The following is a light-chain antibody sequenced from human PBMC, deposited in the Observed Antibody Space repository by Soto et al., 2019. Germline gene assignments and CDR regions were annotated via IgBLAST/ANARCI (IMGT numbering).Light chain of an antibody. Sequence: DTQMPHSPYSLSASVGYRDTIPCRASHGLRNYVAWFQKQPGKAPKSLIYGASRLPRGVPPRFSGRGLGTAFTLTISKLQQQDFATYYFQQYNAYPLTVGQGTRRDI. CDR2: GAS. CDR3: QQYNAYPLT. V-gene: IGKV1-16*01. CDR1: HGLRNY. J-gene: IGKJ5*01.